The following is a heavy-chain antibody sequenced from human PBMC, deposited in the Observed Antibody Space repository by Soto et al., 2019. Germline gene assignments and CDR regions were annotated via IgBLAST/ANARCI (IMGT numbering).Heavy chain of an antibody. Sequence: QIQLVQSGGKVKKPGASVEVSCKASGYMFTSYGISWVRQAPGQGLEWMAWISAYNGNKKYAQKFQGRVTMTTDTSTSTVSMELQNLRSDDTAIYYCARTGWGMAARPLDYWGQGTLVTVSS. V-gene: IGHV1-18*04. CDR3: ARTGWGMAARPLDY. D-gene: IGHD6-6*01. CDR2: ISAYNGNK. CDR1: GYMFTSYG. J-gene: IGHJ4*02.